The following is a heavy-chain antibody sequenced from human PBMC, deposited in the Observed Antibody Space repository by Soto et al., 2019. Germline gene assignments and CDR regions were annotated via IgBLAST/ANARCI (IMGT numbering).Heavy chain of an antibody. J-gene: IGHJ6*02. CDR1: GGTFSSYA. V-gene: IGHV1-69*06. D-gene: IGHD3-3*01. Sequence: SVKVSCKASGGTFSSYAISWVRQAHGQGLEWMGGIIPIFGTANYAQKFQGRVTITADKSTSTAYMELSSLRSEDTAVYYCARAEITIFGDYYYYYGMDVWGQGTTVTVSS. CDR2: IIPIFGTA. CDR3: ARAEITIFGDYYYYYGMDV.